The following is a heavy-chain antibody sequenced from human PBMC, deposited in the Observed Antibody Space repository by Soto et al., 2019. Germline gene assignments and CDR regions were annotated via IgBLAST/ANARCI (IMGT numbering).Heavy chain of an antibody. V-gene: IGHV1-69*01. D-gene: IGHD6-19*01. Sequence: QVQLVQSGAEVKKPGSSVKVSCKASGGTFSSYAIIWVRQAPGQGLEWMGGIIPIFGTANYAQKFQGRVTITADESTSTAYMELSSLRSEDTAVYYCAREMRAVAVPGPTFDPWGQGTLVTVSS. CDR3: AREMRAVAVPGPTFDP. CDR2: IIPIFGTA. CDR1: GGTFSSYA. J-gene: IGHJ5*02.